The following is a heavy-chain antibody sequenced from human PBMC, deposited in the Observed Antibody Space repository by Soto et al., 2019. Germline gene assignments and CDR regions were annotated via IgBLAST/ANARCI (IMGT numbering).Heavy chain of an antibody. CDR3: ARARDYTTMDV. V-gene: IGHV1-46*01. D-gene: IGHD4-4*01. CDR1: ADTFTSYY. J-gene: IGHJ6*02. CDR2: INPNGGST. Sequence: ASVKVSCKAPADTFTSYYIHWVRQAPGHGLEWMGIINPNGGSTRFAQTFQGRITMTRDTSISTAYMELSRLRSDDKAVYYCARARDYTTMDVWGQGTTVTVSS.